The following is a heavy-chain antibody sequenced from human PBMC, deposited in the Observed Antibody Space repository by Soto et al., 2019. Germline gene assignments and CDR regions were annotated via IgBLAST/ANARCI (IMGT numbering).Heavy chain of an antibody. CDR3: ARHIYDSRLNYFYFDF. J-gene: IGHJ4*02. CDR2: VFHSGDT. Sequence: NPSETLSLTCVVSGGSISGRNWWSWVRQAPGKGLEWIGEVFHSGDTTYTPSLRSRVTISVDKSKNQFSLKLNSVTAADTAVYYCARHIYDSRLNYFYFDFWGQGALVTVSS. V-gene: IGHV4-4*02. CDR1: GGSISGRNW. D-gene: IGHD3-22*01.